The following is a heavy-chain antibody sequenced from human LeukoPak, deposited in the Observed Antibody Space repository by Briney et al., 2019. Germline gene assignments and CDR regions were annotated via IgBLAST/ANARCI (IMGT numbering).Heavy chain of an antibody. CDR3: TRPPTGYSSGP. Sequence: PGGSLRLSCAASGFTFSGSAMHWVRQASGKGLEWVGRIRSKANSYATAYAASVKGRFTISRDDSKNTAYLQMNSLKTEDTAVYYCTRPPTGYSSGPWGQGTLVTVSS. V-gene: IGHV3-73*01. J-gene: IGHJ5*02. D-gene: IGHD6-19*01. CDR2: IRSKANSYAT. CDR1: GFTFSGSA.